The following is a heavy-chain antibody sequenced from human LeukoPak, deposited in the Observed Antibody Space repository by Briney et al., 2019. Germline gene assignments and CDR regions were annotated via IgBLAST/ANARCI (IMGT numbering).Heavy chain of an antibody. CDR2: ISNNGGYT. J-gene: IGHJ4*02. Sequence: GGSLRLSCAASGFTFSSSAMSWVRQAPGKGLEWVSAISNNGGYTYYADSVQGRFTISRDNSKSTLCLQMNSLRAEDTAVYYCAKQLGYCSDGSCYFPYWGQGTLVTVS. D-gene: IGHD2-15*01. V-gene: IGHV3-23*01. CDR1: GFTFSSSA. CDR3: AKQLGYCSDGSCYFPY.